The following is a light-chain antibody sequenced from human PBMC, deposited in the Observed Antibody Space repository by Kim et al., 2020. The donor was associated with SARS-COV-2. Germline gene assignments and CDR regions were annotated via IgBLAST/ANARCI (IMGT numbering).Light chain of an antibody. CDR2: DNN. Sequence: QKVTSSCSGSSSNIGNNYVSWSQQLPGTAPKLLIYDNNKRPSGIPDRFSGSKSGTSATLGITGLQTGDEADYYCGTWDSSLSAGGVFGTGTKVTVL. CDR3: GTWDSSLSAGGV. J-gene: IGLJ1*01. CDR1: SSNIGNNY. V-gene: IGLV1-51*01.